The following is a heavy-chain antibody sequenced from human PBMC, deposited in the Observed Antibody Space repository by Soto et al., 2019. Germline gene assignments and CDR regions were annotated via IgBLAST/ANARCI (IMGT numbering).Heavy chain of an antibody. Sequence: PGGSLRLSCAASGFTFSSYGMHWVRQAPGKGLEWVAVIWYDGSNKYYADSVKGRFTISRDNSKNTLYLQMNSLRAEDTAVYYCARDLEYNWNPKNGMDVWGQGTTVTVSS. J-gene: IGHJ6*02. V-gene: IGHV3-33*01. CDR1: GFTFSSYG. CDR3: ARDLEYNWNPKNGMDV. CDR2: IWYDGSNK. D-gene: IGHD1-20*01.